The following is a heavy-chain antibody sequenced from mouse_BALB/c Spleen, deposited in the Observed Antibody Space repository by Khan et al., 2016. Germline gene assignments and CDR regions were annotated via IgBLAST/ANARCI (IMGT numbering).Heavy chain of an antibody. CDR2: FYPGSGST. CDR1: GYTFTEYI. Sequence: VQLQESGAELVKPGASVKLSCKASGYTFTEYIIHWVKQRPGQGLEWIGWFYPGSGSTKYNEKFKDKATLTADKSSSTVYMELSRLTSEDSAVYFCARHEGRTMITTVYFDYWGQGTTLTVSS. D-gene: IGHD2-4*01. CDR3: ARHEGRTMITTVYFDY. J-gene: IGHJ2*01. V-gene: IGHV1-62-2*01.